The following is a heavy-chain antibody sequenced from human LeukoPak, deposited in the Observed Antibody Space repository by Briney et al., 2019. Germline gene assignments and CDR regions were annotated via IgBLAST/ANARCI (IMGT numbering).Heavy chain of an antibody. D-gene: IGHD3-9*01. Sequence: PGGSLRLSCSTSGFTFSNHFMHWVRQAPGKGLEYVSSIGPNGASTLYADSVKGRFTISRDNSKNALYLQLTSLRLEDTALYYCVKDLTGTWSFDYWGQGTMVTVSS. J-gene: IGHJ3*01. CDR2: IGPNGAST. CDR3: VKDLTGTWSFDY. V-gene: IGHV3-64D*06. CDR1: GFTFSNHF.